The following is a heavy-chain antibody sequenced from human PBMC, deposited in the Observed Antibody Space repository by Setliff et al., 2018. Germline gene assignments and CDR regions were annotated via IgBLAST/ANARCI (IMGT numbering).Heavy chain of an antibody. CDR2: IYYSGNI. V-gene: IGHV4-39*01. CDR3: ARHVDCSGGRCYSLSNWFDP. J-gene: IGHJ5*02. Sequence: SATLSLTCTVSGGSISSDSYYWGWIRQPPGKGLEWIGSIYYSGNIYYNPSLKSRVTMSVDTSKNQFSLKLRSVTAADTAIYYCARHVDCSGGRCYSLSNWFDPWGPGTLVTVSS. D-gene: IGHD2-15*01. CDR1: GGSISSDSYY.